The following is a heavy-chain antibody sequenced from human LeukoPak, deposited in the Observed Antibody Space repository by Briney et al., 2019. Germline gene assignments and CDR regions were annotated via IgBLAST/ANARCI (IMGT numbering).Heavy chain of an antibody. Sequence: SSETLSLTCAVYGGSFSGYYWSWIRQPPGKGLEWIGHIYYSGSTNYNPSLKSRVTISVDTSKNQFSLKLSSVTAADTAVYYCARADSSGYYVGYWGQGTLVTVSS. CDR2: IYYSGST. J-gene: IGHJ4*02. D-gene: IGHD3-22*01. CDR1: GGSFSGYY. CDR3: ARADSSGYYVGY. V-gene: IGHV4-59*01.